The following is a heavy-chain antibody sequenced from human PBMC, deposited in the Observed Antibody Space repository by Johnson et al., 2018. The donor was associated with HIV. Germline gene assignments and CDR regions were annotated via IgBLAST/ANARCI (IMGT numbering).Heavy chain of an antibody. D-gene: IGHD3-10*01. CDR3: AKGSGVDAFDI. CDR2: ISCDGSTI. V-gene: IGHV3-30*19. J-gene: IGHJ3*02. CDR1: GFTFSSYC. Sequence: QVQLVESGGGVVQPGGSLRLSCAASGFTFSSYCMRWVRQAPGNGLEWVAVISCDGSTIYYADSVKGRFTISRDNAKNTLYLQMHRLSAGETAVYYCAKGSGVDAFDIWGQGTMVTVSS.